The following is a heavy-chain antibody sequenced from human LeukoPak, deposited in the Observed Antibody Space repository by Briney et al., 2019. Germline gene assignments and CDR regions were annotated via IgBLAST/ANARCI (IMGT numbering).Heavy chain of an antibody. V-gene: IGHV3-23*01. CDR2: INPRGCMT. J-gene: IGHJ4*02. CDR3: AQDLAYIRFDN. D-gene: IGHD1-1*01. Sequence: PDWALPVSRLACVFIFSKHGMNWLGQAPAKGLDGVSGINPRGCMTYYADSVKGPFTISRDNSKITVYLQMDSLRFGDAAVYYYAQDLAYIRFDNWGQGTLVTVSS. CDR1: VFIFSKHG.